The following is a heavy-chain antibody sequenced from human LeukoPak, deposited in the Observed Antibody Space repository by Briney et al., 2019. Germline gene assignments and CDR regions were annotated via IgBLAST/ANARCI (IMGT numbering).Heavy chain of an antibody. Sequence: PGGSLRLSCAASGFTFSIDSMNWVRQAPGKGLEWVSSISSSSSYIYYADSVKGRFTISRDNAKNSLYLQMNSLRAEDTAVYYCARGARYFDWLWDAFDIWGQGTMVTVSS. D-gene: IGHD3-9*01. V-gene: IGHV3-21*01. CDR3: ARGARYFDWLWDAFDI. CDR1: GFTFSIDS. J-gene: IGHJ3*02. CDR2: ISSSSSYI.